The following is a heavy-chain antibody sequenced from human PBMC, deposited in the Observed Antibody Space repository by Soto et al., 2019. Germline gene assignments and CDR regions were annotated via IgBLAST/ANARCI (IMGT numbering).Heavy chain of an antibody. D-gene: IGHD3-22*01. CDR3: ARHDRVPNYYYGMDV. Sequence: PGESLKISCRGSGYSFTSYWINWVRQMPGKGLEWMGGSDPSDSYTNYSPSFQGHVTISADKSISTAYLQWSSLKASDTAMYYCARHDRVPNYYYGMDVWGQGTTVTVSS. V-gene: IGHV5-10-1*01. J-gene: IGHJ6*02. CDR1: GYSFTSYW. CDR2: SDPSDSYT.